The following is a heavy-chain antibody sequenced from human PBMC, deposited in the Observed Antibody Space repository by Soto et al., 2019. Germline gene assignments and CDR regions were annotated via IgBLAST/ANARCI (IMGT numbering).Heavy chain of an antibody. CDR3: ATQGVFDSSGYYRTV. Sequence: GGSLRLSCAASGFTFSSYAMSWVRQAPGKGLEWVSAISGSGGSTYYADSVKGRFTISRDNSKNTLYLQMNSLRAEDTAVYYCATQGVFDSSGYYRTVWGQGTTVTVSS. CDR1: GFTFSSYA. J-gene: IGHJ6*02. D-gene: IGHD3-22*01. CDR2: ISGSGGST. V-gene: IGHV3-23*01.